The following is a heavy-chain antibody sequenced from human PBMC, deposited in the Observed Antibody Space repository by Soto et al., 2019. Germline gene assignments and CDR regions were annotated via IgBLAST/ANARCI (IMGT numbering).Heavy chain of an antibody. Sequence: QMQLVQSGPEVKKPGTPVKVSCKASGFTFTSSAMQWVRQARGQRLERIGWIVVGSGNTNYAQKFQERVTITRDMSTGTAYMELSRLRSEDTAVYYCAAAPFDDYGDYYYYMDVWGKGTTVTVSS. CDR1: GFTFTSSA. V-gene: IGHV1-58*02. CDR3: AAAPFDDYGDYYYYMDV. D-gene: IGHD4-17*01. CDR2: IVVGSGNT. J-gene: IGHJ6*03.